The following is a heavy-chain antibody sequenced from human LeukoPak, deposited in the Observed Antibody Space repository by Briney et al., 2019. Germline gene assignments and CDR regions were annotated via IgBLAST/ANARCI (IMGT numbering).Heavy chain of an antibody. J-gene: IGHJ5*02. V-gene: IGHV5-51*01. CDR2: IYPGDSDT. Sequence: GESLKISCEGSGYRFTTYWIAWVRQVPGKGLGWMGIIYPGDSDTRYSPSFQGQVTISADKSISTAYLQWSSLKASDTAMYYCARHNLPRGPPLGPWGQGTLVTVSS. CDR1: GYRFTTYW. CDR3: ARHNLPRGPPLGP. D-gene: IGHD6-13*01.